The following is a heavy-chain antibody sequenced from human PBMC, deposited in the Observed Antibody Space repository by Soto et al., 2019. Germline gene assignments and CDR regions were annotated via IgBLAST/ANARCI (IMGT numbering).Heavy chain of an antibody. CDR1: GYTFTSYD. D-gene: IGHD6-6*01. CDR2: MNPNSGNT. V-gene: IGHV1-8*01. J-gene: IGHJ5*02. Sequence: GASVKVSCKASGYTFTSYDINWVRQATGQGLEWMGGMNPNSGNTDYAQKFQGRVTITADESTSTAYMELSSLRSEDTAVYYCARVAIEYSSSSVVEAWFDPWGQGTLVTVSS. CDR3: ARVAIEYSSSSVVEAWFDP.